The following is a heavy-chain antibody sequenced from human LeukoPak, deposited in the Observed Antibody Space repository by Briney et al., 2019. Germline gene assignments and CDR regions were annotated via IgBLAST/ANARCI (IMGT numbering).Heavy chain of an antibody. J-gene: IGHJ4*02. D-gene: IGHD3-22*01. CDR3: ARGSWYYDSSGFHHFDY. CDR1: GFSFSSYE. Sequence: GGSLRLSCAASGFSFSSYEIHWVRQAPGKGLEWVSYISSSGTTMYYADSVKGRFTISRDNAKNSLYLQMNSLRAEDTAVYYCARGSWYYDSSGFHHFDYWGQGTLVTVSS. CDR2: ISSSGTTM. V-gene: IGHV3-48*03.